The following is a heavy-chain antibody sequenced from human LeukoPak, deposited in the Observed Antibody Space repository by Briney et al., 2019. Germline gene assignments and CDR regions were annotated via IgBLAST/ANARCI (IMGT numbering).Heavy chain of an antibody. CDR2: IYSSGST. J-gene: IGHJ4*02. Sequence: ETSETLSLTCTVSGGSISGYYWSWIRQPAGEGLEWIGRIYSSGSTNYNPSLKSRVSMSVDTSNNQFSLNLSSVTAADTAVYYCARKRKGAYDFDCWGQGMLVTVSS. CDR1: GGSISGYY. D-gene: IGHD3-16*01. CDR3: ARKRKGAYDFDC. V-gene: IGHV4-4*07.